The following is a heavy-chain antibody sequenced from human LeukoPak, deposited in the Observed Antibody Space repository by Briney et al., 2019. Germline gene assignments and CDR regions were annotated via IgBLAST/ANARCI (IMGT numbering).Heavy chain of an antibody. Sequence: GGSLRLSCAASGFSFSNYGMHWVRQAPGKGLEWVAFIRYDGNNKSYANSVKGRFTISRDNSKNTLYLQMNSLRAEDTAVYYCVKDNPLDYWGQGTLVIVSS. V-gene: IGHV3-30*02. CDR1: GFSFSNYG. CDR3: VKDNPLDY. CDR2: IRYDGNNK. J-gene: IGHJ4*02.